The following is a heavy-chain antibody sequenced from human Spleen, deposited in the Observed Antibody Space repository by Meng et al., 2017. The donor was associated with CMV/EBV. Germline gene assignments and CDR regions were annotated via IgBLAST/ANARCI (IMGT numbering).Heavy chain of an antibody. D-gene: IGHD6-19*01. CDR1: GFTFSDYY. J-gene: IGHJ4*02. Sequence: GGSLRLSCAASGFTFSDYYMSWIRQAPGKGLEWVSYISSSGSTIYYADSVQGRFTISRDNSKNTLFLQMNSLRAEDTAIYYCAKGYSSGPEWGQGTLVTVSS. CDR2: ISSSGSTI. CDR3: AKGYSSGPE. V-gene: IGHV3-11*01.